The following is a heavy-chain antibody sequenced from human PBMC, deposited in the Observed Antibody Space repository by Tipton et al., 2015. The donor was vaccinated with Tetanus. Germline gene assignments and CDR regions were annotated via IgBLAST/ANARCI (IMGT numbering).Heavy chain of an antibody. D-gene: IGHD2-2*01. V-gene: IGHV4-59*01. CDR3: ARRSYCSSSRCFDAFDL. J-gene: IGHJ3*01. CDR1: GGSMSNNY. CDR2: IFHSGST. Sequence: LRLSCTVSGGSMSNNYWSWIRQPPGKGLEWIAYIFHSGSTNYSPSLKRRVAISMDTSKNQISLKLSSVTAADTAVYYCARRSYCSSSRCFDAFDLRGQGTMVTVSS.